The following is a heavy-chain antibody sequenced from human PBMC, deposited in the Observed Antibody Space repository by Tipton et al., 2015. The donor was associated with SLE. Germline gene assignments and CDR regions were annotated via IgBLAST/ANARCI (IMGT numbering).Heavy chain of an antibody. CDR1: GFTFSDYY. J-gene: IGHJ6*03. CDR2: ISSSGSTI. CDR3: ARDSSPPYYSFYMDV. Sequence: GSLRLSCAASGFTFSDYYMSWIRQAPGKGLEWVSYISSSGSTIYYADSVKGRFTISRDNAKNSLYLQMNSLRAEDTAVYYCARDSSPPYYSFYMDVWGKGTTVIVSS. D-gene: IGHD6-6*01. V-gene: IGHV3-11*01.